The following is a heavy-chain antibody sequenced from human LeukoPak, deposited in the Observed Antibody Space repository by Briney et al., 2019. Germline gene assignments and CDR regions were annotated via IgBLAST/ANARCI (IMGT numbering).Heavy chain of an antibody. CDR3: GIVIYGSGWYPTFDY. J-gene: IGHJ4*02. D-gene: IGHD6-19*01. V-gene: IGHV1-69*01. Sequence: ASVKVSCKASGGTFSSYAISWVRQAPGQGLEWMGGIIPIFGTANYAQKFQGRVTITADESTSTAYMELSSMRSEDTAVYCCGIVIYGSGWYPTFDYWGQGTLVTVSS. CDR2: IIPIFGTA. CDR1: GGTFSSYA.